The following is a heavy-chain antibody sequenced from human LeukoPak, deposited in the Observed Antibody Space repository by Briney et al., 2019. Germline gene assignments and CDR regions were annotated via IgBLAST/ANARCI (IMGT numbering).Heavy chain of an antibody. J-gene: IGHJ4*02. D-gene: IGHD5-18*01. CDR1: GGSISSSNW. CDR2: IYHSGST. CDR3: ARGGYSYGYRKHYFDY. Sequence: SETLSLTCAVSGGSISSSNWWSWVRQPPGKGLEWIGEIYHSGSTNYNPSLKSRVTISVDKSKNQFSLKLSSVTAVDTAVYYCARGGYSYGYRKHYFDYWGQGTLVTVSS. V-gene: IGHV4-4*02.